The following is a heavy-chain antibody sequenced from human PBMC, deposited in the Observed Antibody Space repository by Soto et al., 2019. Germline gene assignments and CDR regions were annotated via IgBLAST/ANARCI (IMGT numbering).Heavy chain of an antibody. D-gene: IGHD3-22*01. Sequence: EVQLVESGGGLVQPGGSLRLSCAASGFTFSSYSMNWVRQAPGKGLEWVSYISSSSSTIYYADSVKGRFTISRDNAKNSLYLQMNSLGDEDTAVYYCARGLYYYDSSGYWGYWGQGTLVTVSS. CDR3: ARGLYYYDSSGYWGY. CDR1: GFTFSSYS. CDR2: ISSSSSTI. J-gene: IGHJ4*02. V-gene: IGHV3-48*02.